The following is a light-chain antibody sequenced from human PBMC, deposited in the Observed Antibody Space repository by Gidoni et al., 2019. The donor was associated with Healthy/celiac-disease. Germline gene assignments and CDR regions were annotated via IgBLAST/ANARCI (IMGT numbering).Light chain of an antibody. Sequence: IALTLSLGTLSLSPGERATLSCRASQSVSANYLAWYQQKPGQSPRLLVYGASNRATAIPDRFTGSGSGTDFTLTIDRLEPDDLAVYYCQQYASSATTFGPGTKVEIK. CDR1: QSVSANY. J-gene: IGKJ3*01. CDR3: QQYASSATT. V-gene: IGKV3-20*01. CDR2: GAS.